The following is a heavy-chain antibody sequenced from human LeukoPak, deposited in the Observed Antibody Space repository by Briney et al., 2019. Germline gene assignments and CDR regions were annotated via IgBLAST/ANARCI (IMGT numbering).Heavy chain of an antibody. CDR2: IYTSGST. J-gene: IGHJ4*02. V-gene: IGHV4-61*02. CDR1: GGSISSGSYY. D-gene: IGHD6-19*01. Sequence: SETLSLTCTVSGGSISSGSYYWSWIRQPAGKGLEWIGRIYTSGSTDYNPSLQSRDTISVDTSKNQFSLKLSSVTAADTAVYYCASSSTRNRYSSGWYLDYWGQGTLVTVSS. CDR3: ASSSTRNRYSSGWYLDY.